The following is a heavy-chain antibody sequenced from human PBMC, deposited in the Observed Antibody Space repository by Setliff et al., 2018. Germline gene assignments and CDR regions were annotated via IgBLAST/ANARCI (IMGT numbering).Heavy chain of an antibody. J-gene: IGHJ4*02. V-gene: IGHV1-3*01. CDR1: GYTFTSYA. D-gene: IGHD6-13*01. Sequence: GASVKVSCKASGYTFTSYAVHWVRQAPGQRLEWMGWINAGNGNTKYSQKFQGRVTMTEDTSTDTAYMELSSLRSEDTAVYYCATVEAITIAAAGTTIFDYWGQGTPVTVSS. CDR2: INAGNGNT. CDR3: ATVEAITIAAAGTTIFDY.